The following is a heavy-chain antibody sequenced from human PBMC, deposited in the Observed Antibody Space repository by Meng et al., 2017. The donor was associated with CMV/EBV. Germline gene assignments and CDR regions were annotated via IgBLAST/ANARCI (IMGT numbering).Heavy chain of an antibody. CDR1: GFTFSSYA. V-gene: IGHV3-23*01. Sequence: GESLKISCAASGFTFSSYAISWVRQAPGKGLEWVSAISGSGGSTYYADSVKGRFTISRDNSKNTLYLQMNSLRAEDTAVYYCAKGNMYYYDSSGSKGYFDYWGQGTLVTVSS. CDR3: AKGNMYYYDSSGSKGYFDY. D-gene: IGHD3-22*01. J-gene: IGHJ4*02. CDR2: ISGSGGST.